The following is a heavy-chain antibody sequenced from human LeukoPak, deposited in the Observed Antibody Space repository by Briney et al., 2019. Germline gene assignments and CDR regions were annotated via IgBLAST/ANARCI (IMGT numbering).Heavy chain of an antibody. V-gene: IGHV3-15*07. J-gene: IGHJ5*02. CDR3: TVIQESTA. CDR2: MKNKAGGGTT. D-gene: IGHD2-8*02. Sequence: GGSLRLSCAASGFSLSSAWMNWVRQAPGKGLEWVGRMKNKAGGGTTDHAAPVKGRFTISRDDSSNMFYLQMNGLKTEDTAVYYCTVIQESTAWGQGTLVTVSS. CDR1: GFSLSSAW.